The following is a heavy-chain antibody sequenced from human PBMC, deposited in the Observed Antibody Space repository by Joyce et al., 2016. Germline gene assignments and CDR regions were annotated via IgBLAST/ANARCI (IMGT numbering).Heavy chain of an antibody. D-gene: IGHD6-25*01. CDR1: GLTLSNYG. Sequence: VQPGRSLRLSCAASGLTLSNYGVHWVRQAPGKGLEWVAVISYDGIYKYYADSVKGRFTISRDNSKNTVFLDMNSLRAEDTAVYYCAKILTATYSSGWFLDYWGQGTLVTVSS. CDR2: ISYDGIYK. CDR3: AKILTATYSSGWFLDY. V-gene: IGHV3-30*18. J-gene: IGHJ4*02.